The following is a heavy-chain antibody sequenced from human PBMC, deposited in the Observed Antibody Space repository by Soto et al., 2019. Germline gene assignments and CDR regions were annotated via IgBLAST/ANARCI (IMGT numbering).Heavy chain of an antibody. CDR2: LKSETDGGTA. J-gene: IGHJ4*02. V-gene: IGHV3-15*01. Sequence: GGSLRLSCATSGLTIDNAWVSWVRQAPGKGLEWVGRLKSETDGGTAEYAAPVKGRFTISRDASQSTLYLHMNSLSTDDTAVYYCITFGYKTRERFDYWGQGNPVTVSS. CDR3: ITFGYKTRERFDY. CDR1: GLTIDNAW. D-gene: IGHD6-25*01.